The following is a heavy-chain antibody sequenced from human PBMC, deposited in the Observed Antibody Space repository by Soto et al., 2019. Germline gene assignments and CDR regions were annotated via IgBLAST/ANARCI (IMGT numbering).Heavy chain of an antibody. CDR1: GGTFSSYA. J-gene: IGHJ4*02. V-gene: IGHV1-69*01. CDR2: VIPIFGTA. CDR3: ARDRIAVAGREEGFDY. Sequence: QVQLVQSGAEVKKPGSSVKVSCKASGGTFSSYAISWVRQAPGQGLEWMGGVIPIFGTANYAQKFQGRVTITADESTSTAYMELGSLRSEDTAVYYCARDRIAVAGREEGFDYWGQGTLVTVSS. D-gene: IGHD6-19*01.